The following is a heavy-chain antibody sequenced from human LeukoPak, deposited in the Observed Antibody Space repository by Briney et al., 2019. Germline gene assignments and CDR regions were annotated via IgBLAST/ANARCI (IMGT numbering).Heavy chain of an antibody. Sequence: ASVKVSCKASGGTFSSYAISWVRQAPGQGLEWMGGIIPIFGTANYAQKFQGRVTITADESTSTAYMELSSLRSEDTAVYYCARGRRLITLGGVIANWFDPWGQGTLVTVSS. CDR3: ARGRRLITLGGVIANWFDP. J-gene: IGHJ5*02. CDR1: GGTFSSYA. V-gene: IGHV1-69*13. D-gene: IGHD3-16*02. CDR2: IIPIFGTA.